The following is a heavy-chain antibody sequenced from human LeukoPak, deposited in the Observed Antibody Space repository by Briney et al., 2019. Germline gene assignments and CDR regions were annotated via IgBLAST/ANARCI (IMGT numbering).Heavy chain of an antibody. Sequence: PGGSLTLSCAASGYTYDDYVMSWVRHAPGKGLEWVSGINWSGGSTVNADSVKGRVTISRDNAKNSLYLQINSLRAEDTALYYCARDDVGSSWSAVDYWGQGTLVTVSS. D-gene: IGHD6-13*01. V-gene: IGHV3-20*04. CDR2: INWSGGST. CDR1: GYTYDDYV. J-gene: IGHJ4*02. CDR3: ARDDVGSSWSAVDY.